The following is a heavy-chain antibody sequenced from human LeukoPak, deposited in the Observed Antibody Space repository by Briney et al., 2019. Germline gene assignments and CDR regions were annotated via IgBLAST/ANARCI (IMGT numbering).Heavy chain of an antibody. CDR2: IKTDGSTT. D-gene: IGHD5-24*01. CDR1: GFTFSSSW. CDR3: ARSKNRDGYLDY. J-gene: IGHJ4*02. Sequence: PGGSLRLSCAVSGFTFSSSWMHWVRQAPGKGLVWVSHIKTDGSTTAYADSVKGRFTISRDSSKNTLYLQMNSLRAEDTAVYYCARSKNRDGYLDYWGQGTLVTVSS. V-gene: IGHV3-74*01.